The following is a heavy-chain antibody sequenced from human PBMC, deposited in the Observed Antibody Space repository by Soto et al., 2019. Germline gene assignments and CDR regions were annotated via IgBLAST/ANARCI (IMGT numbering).Heavy chain of an antibody. CDR3: ARDPSGWYYFDY. Sequence: ASVKVSCKASGYTFTSYGVSWVRQAPGQGLEWMGWISAYNGNTNYAQKLQGRVTMTTDTSTSTAYMELRSLRSDDTAVYYCARDPSGWYYFDYWGQGTLVTVSS. V-gene: IGHV1-18*01. CDR2: ISAYNGNT. D-gene: IGHD6-19*01. CDR1: GYTFTSYG. J-gene: IGHJ4*02.